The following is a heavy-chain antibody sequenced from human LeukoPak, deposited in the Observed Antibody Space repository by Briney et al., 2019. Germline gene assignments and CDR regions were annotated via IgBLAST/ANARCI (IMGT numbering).Heavy chain of an antibody. D-gene: IGHD6-19*01. CDR2: INHSGST. J-gene: IGHJ4*02. V-gene: IGHV4-34*01. CDR1: GGSFSGYY. CDR3: GRRWLSNGYFDY. Sequence: SETLSLTCAAYGGSFSGYYWSWIRQPPGKGLEWIGEINHSGSTNYNPSLKSRVTISVDTSKNQFSLKLSSVTAADTAVYYCGRRWLSNGYFDYWGQGTLVTVSS.